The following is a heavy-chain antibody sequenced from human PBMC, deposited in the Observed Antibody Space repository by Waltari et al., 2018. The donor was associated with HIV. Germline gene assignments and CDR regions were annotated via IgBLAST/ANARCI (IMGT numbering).Heavy chain of an antibody. V-gene: IGHV3-66*01. J-gene: IGHJ5*02. CDR1: GFTVSSNY. D-gene: IGHD1-26*01. Sequence: EVQLVESGGGLVQPGGSLRLSCAASGFTVSSNYMSWVRQAPGKGLEWVAVIYSGGSTYYADSVKGRFTISRDNSKNTLYLQTNSLGAEDTAVYYCATSPLGVWGNWFDPWGQGTLVTVSS. CDR3: ATSPLGVWGNWFDP. CDR2: IYSGGST.